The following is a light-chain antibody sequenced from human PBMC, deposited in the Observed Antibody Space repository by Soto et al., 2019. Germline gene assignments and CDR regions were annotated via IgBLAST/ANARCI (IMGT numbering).Light chain of an antibody. CDR1: QSVGRN. V-gene: IGKV3-15*01. J-gene: IGKJ1*01. Sequence: EIVLTQSPATLSVSPGERATLSCRASQSVGRNLAWYQQKPGQAPRLLIYGASTTAPGIPARFSGSGSGTEFTLTIASLQPDDFATYYCQQYETFSGTFGPGTKVEI. CDR3: QQYETFSGT. CDR2: GAS.